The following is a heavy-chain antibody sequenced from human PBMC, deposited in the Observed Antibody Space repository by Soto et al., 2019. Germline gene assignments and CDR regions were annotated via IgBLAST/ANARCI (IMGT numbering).Heavy chain of an antibody. D-gene: IGHD1-1*01. CDR1: GFTFSSYS. V-gene: IGHV3-23*01. J-gene: IGHJ4*02. Sequence: EVQLLESGGGLLQSGGSLRLSCAASGFTFSSYSMSWVRQAPGKGLEWVSSILQNGETYYADSMKGRFTISRDNSKSTLFLNINSLGVEDTAIYYCAKDCLPDGRWNFDYWGQGTLVTVSS. CDR2: ILQNGET. CDR3: AKDCLPDGRWNFDY.